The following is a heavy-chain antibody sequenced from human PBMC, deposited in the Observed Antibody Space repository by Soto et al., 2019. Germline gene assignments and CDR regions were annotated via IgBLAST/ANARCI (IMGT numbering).Heavy chain of an antibody. Sequence: PGGSLRLSCEASGFIFSSYAMNWVRQAPGKGLQWVSSITGSSDYTSYIASVKGRFTISRDNSKNTLYLQMNSLIAEDTAVYFCAKEQTTGAHYALDYWSQGTLVTVSS. V-gene: IGHV3-23*01. D-gene: IGHD2-8*02. CDR2: ITGSSDYT. CDR1: GFIFSSYA. CDR3: AKEQTTGAHYALDY. J-gene: IGHJ4*02.